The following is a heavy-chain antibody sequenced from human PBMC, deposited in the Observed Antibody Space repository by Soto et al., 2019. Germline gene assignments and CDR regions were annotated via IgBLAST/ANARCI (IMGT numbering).Heavy chain of an antibody. CDR1: GGSISSYY. D-gene: IGHD2-8*02. CDR3: AKARCTGNSCYVPDY. V-gene: IGHV4-59*01. Sequence: PSETLSLTCTVSGGSISSYYWSWIRQPPGKGLEWIGYIYYSGSTNYNPSLKSRVTISVDTSKNQFSLKLSSVTAADTATYYCAKARCTGNSCYVPDYWGHGSLVTVSS. CDR2: IYYSGST. J-gene: IGHJ4*01.